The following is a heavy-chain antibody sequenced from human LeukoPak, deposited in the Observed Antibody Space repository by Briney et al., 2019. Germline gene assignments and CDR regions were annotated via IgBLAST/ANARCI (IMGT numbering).Heavy chain of an antibody. D-gene: IGHD3-10*01. CDR1: GYTFTGYY. J-gene: IGHJ5*02. Sequence: SVKVSCKASGYTFTGYYMHWVRQAPGQGLEWMGGIIPIFGTANYAQKFQVRVTITADKSTSTAYMELSSLRSEDSAVYSCPSWWFGEPPPANNWFDPWGQGTLVTVSS. CDR2: IIPIFGTA. CDR3: PSWWFGEPPPANNWFDP. V-gene: IGHV1-69*06.